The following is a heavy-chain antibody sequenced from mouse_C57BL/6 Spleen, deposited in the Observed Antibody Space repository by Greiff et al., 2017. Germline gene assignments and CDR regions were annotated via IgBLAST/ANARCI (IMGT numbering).Heavy chain of an antibody. CDR3: ARQKGDVRSFAY. J-gene: IGHJ3*01. D-gene: IGHD3-3*01. CDR2: IDPSDSYT. CDR1: GYTFTSYW. V-gene: IGHV1-69*01. Sequence: QVQLKQPGAELVMPGASVKLSCKASGYTFTSYWMHWVKQRPGQGLEWIGEIDPSDSYTNYNQKFKGKSTLTVDKSSSTAYMQLSSLTSEDSAVYYCARQKGDVRSFAYWGQGTLVTVSA.